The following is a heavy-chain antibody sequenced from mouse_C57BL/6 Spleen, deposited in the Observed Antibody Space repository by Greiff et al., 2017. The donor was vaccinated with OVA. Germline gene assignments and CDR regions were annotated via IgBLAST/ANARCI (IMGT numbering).Heavy chain of an antibody. CDR2: IDPYSGGT. V-gene: IGHV1-72*01. Sequence: VQLLQPGAELVKPGASVQLSCKASGYTFTSYWMHWVKQRPGRGLEWIGRIDPYSGGTKYNEKFKSQATLTVDKPSSTAYMQLSSRTSEDSAVYYCARGDYGRSLYFDYWGQGTTLTVSS. J-gene: IGHJ2*01. CDR1: GYTFTSYW. D-gene: IGHD2-1*01. CDR3: ARGDYGRSLYFDY.